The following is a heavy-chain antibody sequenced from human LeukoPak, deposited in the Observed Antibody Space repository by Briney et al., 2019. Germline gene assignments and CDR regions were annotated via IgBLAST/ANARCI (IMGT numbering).Heavy chain of an antibody. J-gene: IGHJ6*02. Sequence: SGPTVAKPTQTLTLPCTLFRFSVSTGGGGVGWIRQPPEKALEWLALTYWDGDERYTPSLKSRLTITKDNSKNQVVLTMTNMDPVDTATYYCVHRHSGSGYAMDVWGQGITVSVSS. V-gene: IGHV2-5*02. D-gene: IGHD6-13*01. CDR3: VHRHSGSGYAMDV. CDR1: RFSVSTGGGG. CDR2: TYWDGDE.